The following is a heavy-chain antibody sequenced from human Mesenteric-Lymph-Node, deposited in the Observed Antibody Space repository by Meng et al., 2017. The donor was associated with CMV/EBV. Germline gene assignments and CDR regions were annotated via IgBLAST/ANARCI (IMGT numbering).Heavy chain of an antibody. V-gene: IGHV1-3*01. CDR3: ARRYSYGSAEYFQH. Sequence: KAYGYTFTSYAMNWVRQAPGQRLEWMGWINAGNGNTKYSQKFQGRVTITRDTSASTAYMELSSLRSEDTAVYYCARRYSYGSAEYFQHWGQGTLVTVSS. D-gene: IGHD5-18*01. CDR2: INAGNGNT. J-gene: IGHJ1*01. CDR1: GYTFTSYA.